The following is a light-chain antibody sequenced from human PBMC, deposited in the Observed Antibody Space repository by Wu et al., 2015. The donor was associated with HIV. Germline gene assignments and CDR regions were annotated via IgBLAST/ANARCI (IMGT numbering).Light chain of an antibody. CDR1: QSVGTY. V-gene: IGKV3-20*01. CDR3: QQYGSSPLYS. Sequence: EIVLTQYPVTLSLSPGERATLSCRASQSVGTYLAWYQQKPGQSPRLLIYEASKRATGIPDKFSGSGSGPDFTLIISRLEPEDFAMYYCQQYGSSPLYSFGQGTKLEIK. CDR2: EAS. J-gene: IGKJ2*03.